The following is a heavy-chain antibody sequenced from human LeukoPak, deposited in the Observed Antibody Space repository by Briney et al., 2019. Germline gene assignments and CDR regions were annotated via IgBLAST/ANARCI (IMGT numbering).Heavy chain of an antibody. CDR3: ARGQSHYFDY. CDR2: INHSGST. CDR1: GGSFSVYY. Sequence: SETLSLTCAVYGGSFSVYYWSWIRQPPGKGLEWIGEINHSGSTNYNPSLKSRVTISVDTSKNQFSLKLSSVTAADTAVYYCARGQSHYFDYWGQGTLVTVSS. V-gene: IGHV4-34*01. J-gene: IGHJ4*02.